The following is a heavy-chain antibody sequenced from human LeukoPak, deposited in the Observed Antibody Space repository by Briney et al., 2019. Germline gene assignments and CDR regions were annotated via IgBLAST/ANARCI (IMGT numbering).Heavy chain of an antibody. D-gene: IGHD5-24*01. J-gene: IGHJ4*02. Sequence: PSETLSVTCTIAGGSIRGYYWSWIRQPPGKRLEWIGYIYYGGSTDFNPSLKSRVIISVDTSKNQFSLKLTSVTAADTAVYFCARIEMATISSPTPIFDYWGQGTLVTVSS. V-gene: IGHV4-59*01. CDR1: GGSIRGYY. CDR2: IYYGGST. CDR3: ARIEMATISSPTPIFDY.